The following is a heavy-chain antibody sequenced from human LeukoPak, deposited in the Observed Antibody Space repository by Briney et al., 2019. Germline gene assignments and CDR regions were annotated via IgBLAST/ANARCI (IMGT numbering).Heavy chain of an antibody. CDR2: INHSGST. V-gene: IGHV4-34*01. J-gene: IGHJ4*02. Sequence: PGGSLRLSCAASGFTFINAWMAWVRQPPGKGLEWIGEINHSGSTNYNPSLKSRVTISVDTSKNQFSLKLSSVTAADTAVYYCARGRYFDWLLYRPRFHYFDYWGQGTLVTVSS. CDR3: ARGRYFDWLLYRPRFHYFDY. CDR1: GFTFINAW. D-gene: IGHD3-9*01.